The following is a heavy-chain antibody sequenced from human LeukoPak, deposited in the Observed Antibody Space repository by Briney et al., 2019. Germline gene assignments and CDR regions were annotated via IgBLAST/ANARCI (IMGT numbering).Heavy chain of an antibody. V-gene: IGHV4-30-4*08. Sequence: SETLSLTCTVSGGSISSSTYYWNWIRQHPGKGLESIGYIYYNGITYYNPSLKSRVTISVDTSKNQFSLILSSMTAADTAVYYCARRHHYYMDVWGKGTTVTVSS. J-gene: IGHJ6*03. CDR1: GGSISSSTYY. CDR2: IYYNGIT. CDR3: ARRHHYYMDV.